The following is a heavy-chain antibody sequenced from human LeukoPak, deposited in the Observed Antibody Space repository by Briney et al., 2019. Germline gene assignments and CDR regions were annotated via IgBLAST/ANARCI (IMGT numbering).Heavy chain of an antibody. D-gene: IGHD5-12*01. Sequence: PGGSLRLSCAASGFTFSSYSMNWVRQAPGKELEWISYISTSSGTIYCADSVKGRFTISRDNAKNSLYLQMSSLRDEDTAVYYCARRYSAYNFDYWGQGTLVTVSS. CDR2: ISTSSGTI. CDR1: GFTFSSYS. CDR3: ARRYSAYNFDY. J-gene: IGHJ4*02. V-gene: IGHV3-48*02.